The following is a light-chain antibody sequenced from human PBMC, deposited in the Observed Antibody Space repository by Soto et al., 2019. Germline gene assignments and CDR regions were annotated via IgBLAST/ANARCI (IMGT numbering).Light chain of an antibody. Sequence: AIQMTQSPSSLSASIGDRVTITCRASQHIGNNLGWYQQKPGKGTNLLIYETSRLHSGVPSRFSGSRSDTDFTLTISSLQPEDFATYYCLQDYSYPLTFGGGTKVEIK. CDR2: ETS. CDR3: LQDYSYPLT. CDR1: QHIGNN. V-gene: IGKV1-6*01. J-gene: IGKJ4*01.